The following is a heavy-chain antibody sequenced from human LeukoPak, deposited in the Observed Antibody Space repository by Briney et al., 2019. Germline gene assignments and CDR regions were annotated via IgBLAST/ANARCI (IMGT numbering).Heavy chain of an antibody. CDR1: GGTFSSYA. V-gene: IGHV1-2*02. CDR3: ARLWRYSYGYDPDY. CDR2: INPNSGGT. Sequence: ASVKVSCKASGGTFSSYAISWVRQAPGQGLEWMGWINPNSGGTNYAQKFQGRVTMTRDTSISTAYMELSRLRSDDTAVYYCARLWRYSYGYDPDYWGQGTLVTVSS. J-gene: IGHJ4*02. D-gene: IGHD5-18*01.